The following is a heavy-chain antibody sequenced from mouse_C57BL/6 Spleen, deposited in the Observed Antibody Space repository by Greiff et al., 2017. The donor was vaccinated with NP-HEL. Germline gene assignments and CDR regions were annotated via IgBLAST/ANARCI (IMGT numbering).Heavy chain of an antibody. V-gene: IGHV1-64*01. D-gene: IGHD1-1*01. CDR3: ARYYGSSYLYYFDY. J-gene: IGHJ2*01. CDR1: GYTFTSYW. Sequence: QVHVKQPGAELVKPGASVKLSCKASGYTFTSYWMHWVKQRPGQGLEWIGMIHPNSGSTNYNEKFKSKATLTVDKSSSTAYMQLSSLTSEDSAVYYCARYYGSSYLYYFDYWGQGTTLTVSS. CDR2: IHPNSGST.